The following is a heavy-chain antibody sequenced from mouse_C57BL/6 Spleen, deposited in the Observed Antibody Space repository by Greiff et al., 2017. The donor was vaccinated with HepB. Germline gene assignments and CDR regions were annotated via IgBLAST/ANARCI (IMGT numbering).Heavy chain of an antibody. D-gene: IGHD1-1*01. CDR3: ARGDGSQYYFDY. CDR2: ISDGGSYT. V-gene: IGHV5-4*03. Sequence: EVMLVESGGGLVKPGGSLKLSCAASGFTFSSYAMSWVRQTPEKRLEWVATISDGGSYTYYPDNVKGRFTISRDNAKNNLYLQMSHLKSEDTAMYYCARGDGSQYYFDYWGQGTTLTVSS. CDR1: GFTFSSYA. J-gene: IGHJ2*01.